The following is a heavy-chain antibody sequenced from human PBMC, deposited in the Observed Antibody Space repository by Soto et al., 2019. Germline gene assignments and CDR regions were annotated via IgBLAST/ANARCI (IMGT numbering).Heavy chain of an antibody. J-gene: IGHJ4*02. Sequence: QVQLQESGPGLVTPSETLSLTCTVSGGSINRGDYYWSWIRQPPVKGLEWLGYSYYSGRTYYNPSLESRVTISIDMSKNQLSLKLNSVTAADTAVHYCARGVTGHYDYVWGSYRYDYFDNWGQGTLVTVSS. CDR1: GGSINRGDYY. CDR2: SYYSGRT. V-gene: IGHV4-30-4*01. CDR3: ARGVTGHYDYVWGSYRYDYFDN. D-gene: IGHD3-16*02.